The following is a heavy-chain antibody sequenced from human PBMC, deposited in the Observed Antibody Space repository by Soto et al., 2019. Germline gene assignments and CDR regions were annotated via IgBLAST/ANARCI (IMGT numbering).Heavy chain of an antibody. CDR1: GGSISSYY. V-gene: IGHV4-59*01. Sequence: WETLSLTCTVSGGSISSYYWSCIRQPPGKGLEWIGYIYYSGSTNYNPSLKSRVTISVDTPKNQFSLKLSSVTAADTAVHYCACGLNWGGDAIDIWGQGTMVTVAS. D-gene: IGHD7-27*01. CDR3: ACGLNWGGDAIDI. CDR2: IYYSGST. J-gene: IGHJ3*02.